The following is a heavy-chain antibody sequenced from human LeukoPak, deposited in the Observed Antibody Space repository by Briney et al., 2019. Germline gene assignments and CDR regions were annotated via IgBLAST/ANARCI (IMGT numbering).Heavy chain of an antibody. J-gene: IGHJ4*02. V-gene: IGHV3-23*01. CDR2: ISGSGGST. D-gene: IGHD2-15*01. CDR1: GFTFSSYA. CDR3: AKAIYCSGGSCYFGFDY. Sequence: GGSLRLSCAASGFTFSSYAMSWVRQAPGKGLEWVSAISGSGGSTYYADSVKGRFTISRDNSKNTPYLQMNSLRAEDTAVYYCAKAIYCSGGSCYFGFDYWGQGTLVTVSS.